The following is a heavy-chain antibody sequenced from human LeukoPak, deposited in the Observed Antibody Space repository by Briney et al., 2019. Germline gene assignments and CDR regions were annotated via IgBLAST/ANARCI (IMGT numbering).Heavy chain of an antibody. CDR3: ARSQLTTGFDP. V-gene: IGHV3-74*01. CDR2: INSDGSST. J-gene: IGHJ5*02. D-gene: IGHD4-11*01. Sequence: PGGSLRLSCAASGFTFSSYWMHWVRQAPGKGLVWVSRINSDGSSTSYADSVKGRFTISRDNAKNTLYLQMNSLRAEDTAVYSCARSQLTTGFDPWGQGTLVTVSS. CDR1: GFTFSSYW.